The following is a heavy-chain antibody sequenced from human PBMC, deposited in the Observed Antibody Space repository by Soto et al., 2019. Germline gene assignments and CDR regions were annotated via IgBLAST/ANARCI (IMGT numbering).Heavy chain of an antibody. Sequence: QVQLVQSGAEVKKPGASVKVSCKASGYSFTSYGISWVRQAPGQGLEWMGWISAYNGNRKYAQTFQGRVTMTTDTPTSTAYMALRSLRSDDTAVYYCARDLGGFPAYWGQGTVVTASS. V-gene: IGHV1-18*01. CDR3: ARDLGGFPAY. CDR2: ISAYNGNR. D-gene: IGHD5-12*01. J-gene: IGHJ4*02. CDR1: GYSFTSYG.